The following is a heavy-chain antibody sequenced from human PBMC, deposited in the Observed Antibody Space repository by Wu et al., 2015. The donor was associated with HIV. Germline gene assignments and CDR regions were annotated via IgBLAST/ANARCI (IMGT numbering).Heavy chain of an antibody. CDR3: AKERSGPGVIALGNDAFDI. V-gene: IGHV1-69*06. Sequence: QAQLVQSGPEAKRPGASVNISCKASYILTTYPIGWVRQAPGQGLEWMGGIIPLFGPAKYAQKFQGRVTITADKSTNTAYLEVYSLGSADTAVFYCAKERSGPGVIALGNDAFDIWGQGTMVTVSS. CDR2: IIPLFGPA. J-gene: IGHJ3*02. CDR1: YILTTYP. D-gene: IGHD2-21*01.